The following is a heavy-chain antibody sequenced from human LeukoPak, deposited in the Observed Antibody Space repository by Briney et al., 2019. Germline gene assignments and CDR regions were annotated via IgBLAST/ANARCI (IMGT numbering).Heavy chain of an antibody. D-gene: IGHD6-13*01. V-gene: IGHV4-39*01. J-gene: IGHJ5*02. Sequence: SETLSLTCTVSGGSISSSSYYWGWIRQPPGKGLEWIGSTYYSGSTYYNPSLKSRVTISVDTSKNQFSLKLSSVTAADTAVYYCARQTIAAAIWFDPWGQGTLVTVSS. CDR1: GGSISSSSYY. CDR3: ARQTIAAAIWFDP. CDR2: TYYSGST.